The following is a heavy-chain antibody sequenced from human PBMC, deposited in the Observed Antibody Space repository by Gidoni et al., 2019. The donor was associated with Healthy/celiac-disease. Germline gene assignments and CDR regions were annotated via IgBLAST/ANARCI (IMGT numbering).Heavy chain of an antibody. V-gene: IGHV1-3*01. CDR3: ARSGGYCSSTSCYVGYYYYGMDV. D-gene: IGHD2-2*01. Sequence: QVQLVPSGAEVKKPGASVKVSCKASGYTFTSYAMHWVRQAPGQRLEWMGWINAGNGNTKYSQKFQGRVTITRDTSASTAYMELSSLRSEDTAVYYCARSGGYCSSTSCYVGYYYYGMDVWGQGTTVTVSS. CDR2: INAGNGNT. J-gene: IGHJ6*02. CDR1: GYTFTSYA.